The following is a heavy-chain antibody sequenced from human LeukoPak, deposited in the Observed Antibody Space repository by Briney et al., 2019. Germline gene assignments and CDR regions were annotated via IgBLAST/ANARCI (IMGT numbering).Heavy chain of an antibody. J-gene: IGHJ6*02. Sequence: GGSLRLSCAASGFTFSSYWMSWIRQAPGKGLGWVANIKQDGSEKYYVDSVKGRFTISRDNAKNSLYLQMNSLRAEDTAVYYRARDRPGYSYGMPYYYGMDVWGQGTTVTVSS. CDR2: IKQDGSEK. CDR3: ARDRPGYSYGMPYYYGMDV. D-gene: IGHD5-18*01. CDR1: GFTFSSYW. V-gene: IGHV3-7*01.